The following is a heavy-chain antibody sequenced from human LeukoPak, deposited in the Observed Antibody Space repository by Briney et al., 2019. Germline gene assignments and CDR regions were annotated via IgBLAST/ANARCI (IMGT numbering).Heavy chain of an antibody. D-gene: IGHD2-2*01. CDR2: ISYDGSNK. Sequence: GRSLRLSCAASGFTFSSYGMHWVRQAPGKGLEWVAVISYDGSNKYYADSVKGRFTISRDNAKNSLYLQMNSLRAEDTAVYYCAREIVVVPAAMFDYWGQGTLVTVSS. CDR3: AREIVVVPAAMFDY. J-gene: IGHJ4*02. V-gene: IGHV3-30*03. CDR1: GFTFSSYG.